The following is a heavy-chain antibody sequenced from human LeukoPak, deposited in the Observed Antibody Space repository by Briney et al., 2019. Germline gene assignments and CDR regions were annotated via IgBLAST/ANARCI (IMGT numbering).Heavy chain of an antibody. D-gene: IGHD1-26*01. CDR2: ISAYKGNT. Sequence: ASVKVSCKASGYIFTSYGISWVRQAPGQGLEWMGWISAYKGNTDYAQKLQGRVTMTTDTSTSTAYMELRGLRSDDTAVYYCARSLSRGSNYFVWSMIDDWGQGTLVIVSS. CDR3: ARSLSRGSNYFVWSMIDD. CDR1: GYIFTSYG. V-gene: IGHV1-18*01. J-gene: IGHJ4*02.